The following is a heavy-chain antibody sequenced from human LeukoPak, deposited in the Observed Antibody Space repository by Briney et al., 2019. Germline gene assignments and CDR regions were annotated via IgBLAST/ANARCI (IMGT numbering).Heavy chain of an antibody. J-gene: IGHJ6*02. D-gene: IGHD3-3*01. CDR2: ISGSGGTT. CDR3: VGWSLDMSAANFYCAMDV. CDR1: GFTFRDHA. Sequence: GGSLRLSCAVSGFTFRDHAMSWVRQAPGKGLEWVSSISGSGGTTYYSDPVRRRFPVSRDNSKNTLFLQMKSPSAEDTAVYYCVGWSLDMSAANFYCAMDVWGRGTAVTVS. V-gene: IGHV3-23*01.